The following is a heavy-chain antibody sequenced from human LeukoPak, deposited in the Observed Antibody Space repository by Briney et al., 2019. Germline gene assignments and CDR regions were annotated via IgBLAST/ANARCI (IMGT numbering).Heavy chain of an antibody. Sequence: PSETLSLTCTVSGGSISSYYWSWIRQPSRPALEWIGYIYYSGSTNYNPSLKSRVTISVDTSKNQFSLKLSSVTAADTAVYYCARDRGRLYGMDVWGQGTTVTVSS. V-gene: IGHV4-59*01. D-gene: IGHD3-10*01. CDR1: GGSISSYY. CDR3: ARDRGRLYGMDV. CDR2: IYYSGST. J-gene: IGHJ6*02.